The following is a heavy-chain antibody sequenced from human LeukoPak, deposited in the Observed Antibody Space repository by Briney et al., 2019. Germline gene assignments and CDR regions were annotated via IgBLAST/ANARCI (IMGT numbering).Heavy chain of an antibody. Sequence: GGSLRLSCAASGFTFSSYTMNWVRQAPGKGLEWVSYISSSSSVIYYADSVEGRFTISRDNAKTSLYLQMNSLRAEDTAVYYCARGVYADPFDYWGQGTLVTVSS. CDR2: ISSSSSVI. CDR1: GFTFSSYT. CDR3: ARGVYADPFDY. D-gene: IGHD4-17*01. J-gene: IGHJ4*02. V-gene: IGHV3-48*01.